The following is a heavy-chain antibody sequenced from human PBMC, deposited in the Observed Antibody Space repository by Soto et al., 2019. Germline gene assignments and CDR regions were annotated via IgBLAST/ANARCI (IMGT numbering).Heavy chain of an antibody. Sequence: GGALGLSCAASGVTFSSYGMHWVRQAPGKGLEWVAVISYDGSNKYYADSVKGRFTISRDNSKNTLYLQMNSLRAEDTAVYYCAKGDSSSWYPPIDYWGQGTLVPVSS. D-gene: IGHD6-13*01. CDR3: AKGDSSSWYPPIDY. V-gene: IGHV3-30*18. CDR1: GVTFSSYG. J-gene: IGHJ4*02. CDR2: ISYDGSNK.